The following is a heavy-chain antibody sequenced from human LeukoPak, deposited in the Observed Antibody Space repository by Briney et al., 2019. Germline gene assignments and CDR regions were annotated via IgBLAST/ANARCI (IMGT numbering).Heavy chain of an antibody. V-gene: IGHV4-59*01. D-gene: IGHD3-22*01. CDR2: IYYSGST. J-gene: IGHJ4*02. CDR1: GGSISSYY. CDR3: ATYYYDSSGYHYRY. Sequence: PSETLSLTCTVSGGSISSYYWSWIRQPPGKGLEWIGYIYYSGSTNHNPSLKSRVTISVDTSKNQFSLKLSSVTAADTAVYYCATYYYDSSGYHYRYWGQGTLVTVSS.